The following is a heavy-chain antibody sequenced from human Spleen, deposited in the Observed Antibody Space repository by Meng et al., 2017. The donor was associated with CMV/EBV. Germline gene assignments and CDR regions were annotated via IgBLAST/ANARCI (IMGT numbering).Heavy chain of an antibody. CDR1: GFTFSSYA. D-gene: IGHD1-7*01. V-gene: IGHV3-23*01. CDR2: ISGSASNT. Sequence: GESLKISCAASGFTFSSYAMSWVRQAPGKGLEWVSSISGSASNTYYADSVKGRFTISRDNSKNTQYLQMNSLRAEDTAVYYCATGLRGNWNYTGWGQGTLVTVSS. CDR3: ATGLRGNWNYTG. J-gene: IGHJ4*02.